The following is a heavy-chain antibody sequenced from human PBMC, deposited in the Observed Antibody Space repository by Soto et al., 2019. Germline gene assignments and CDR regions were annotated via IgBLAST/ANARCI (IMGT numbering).Heavy chain of an antibody. J-gene: IGHJ4*02. CDR3: AIVCGRCSTDF. CDR2: VTAWGDHT. V-gene: IGHV3-23*01. D-gene: IGHD1-26*01. Sequence: GGSLRLSCVASGFTFADYPMSWVRQSPGKGPEWVSTVTAWGDHTYYADSLMGRFTVSRDNSKNTVYLQMDSLRLEDTAIYYCAIVCGRCSTDFWGQGALVTVSS. CDR1: GFTFADYP.